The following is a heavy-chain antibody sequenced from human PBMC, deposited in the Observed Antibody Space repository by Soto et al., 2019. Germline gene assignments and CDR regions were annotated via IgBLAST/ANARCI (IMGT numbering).Heavy chain of an antibody. CDR2: IYYSGST. J-gene: IGHJ4*02. D-gene: IGHD6-19*01. Sequence: TLSLTCTVSGGSISSGDYYWSWIRQPPGKGLEWIGYIYYSGSTYYNPSLKSRVTISVDTSKNQFSLKLSSVTAADTAVYYCARAPPSAAGTHFDYWGQVPLVTASS. CDR1: GGSISSGDYY. V-gene: IGHV4-30-4*01. CDR3: ARAPPSAAGTHFDY.